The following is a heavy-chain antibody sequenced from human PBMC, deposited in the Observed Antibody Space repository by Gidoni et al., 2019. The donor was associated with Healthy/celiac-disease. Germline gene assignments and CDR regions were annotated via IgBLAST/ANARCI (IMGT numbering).Heavy chain of an antibody. Sequence: EVQLVESGGGLVKTGGSLRLSCAASGFTFSNAWMICVRQSPGKGLAVVGLIKSKTDGVTTEYAAPVKGRCTISSDDSKNTLDLQMNSLKTEDTAVYYCTTLYCSGGSCYLKEDYYYYYYMDVWGQGTTVTVSS. CDR2: IKSKTDGVTT. D-gene: IGHD2-15*01. V-gene: IGHV3-15*05. CDR3: TTLYCSGGSCYLKEDYYYYYYMDV. CDR1: GFTFSNAW. J-gene: IGHJ6*03.